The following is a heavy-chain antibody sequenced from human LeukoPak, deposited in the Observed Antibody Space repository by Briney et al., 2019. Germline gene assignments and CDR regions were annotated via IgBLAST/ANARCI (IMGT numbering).Heavy chain of an antibody. CDR1: GFTFSSYW. CDR2: ISSDGSSA. D-gene: IGHD4-17*01. V-gene: IGHV3-74*01. CDR3: TRDYGDYVSSVF. J-gene: IGHJ4*02. Sequence: PGGSLRLSCAASGFTFSSYWMHWVRQAPGKGLVWVSRISSDGSSATYADSVKGRFTISRDNAKNTLYLQMNSLRVEDTAVYYCTRDYGDYVSSVFWGQGTLVAVSS.